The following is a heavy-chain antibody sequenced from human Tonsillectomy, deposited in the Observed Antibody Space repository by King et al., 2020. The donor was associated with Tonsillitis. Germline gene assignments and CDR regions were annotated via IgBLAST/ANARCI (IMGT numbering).Heavy chain of an antibody. CDR2: IPYDGSNK. CDR3: AKEIAAAGDSYYSYGMDV. J-gene: IGHJ6*02. V-gene: IGHV3-30*18. D-gene: IGHD6-13*01. CDR1: GFSFRNYG. Sequence: VQLVESGGGVVQPGRSLRLSCAASGFSFRNYGIHWVRQAPGKGPEGVAIIPYDGSNKYYADSVKGRFTVSRDNSKNTLYLQMNSLRGEDTAVYYCAKEIAAAGDSYYSYGMDVWGQGTAVTVSS.